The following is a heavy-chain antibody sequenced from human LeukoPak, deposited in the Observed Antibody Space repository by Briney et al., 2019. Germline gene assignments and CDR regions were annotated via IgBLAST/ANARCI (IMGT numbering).Heavy chain of an antibody. CDR3: ARDMYSGTYGH. D-gene: IGHD1-26*01. CDR2: INPTSGVT. CDR1: GYTFSGSY. J-gene: IGHJ4*02. Sequence: ASVKLSCKASGYTFSGSYMHWVRQAPGQGLEWMGWINPTSGVTKYAEKFQGGVTMTRDTSINTAYMEMSRLRSDDTAVYYCARDMYSGTYGHWGQGTLVTVSS. V-gene: IGHV1-2*02.